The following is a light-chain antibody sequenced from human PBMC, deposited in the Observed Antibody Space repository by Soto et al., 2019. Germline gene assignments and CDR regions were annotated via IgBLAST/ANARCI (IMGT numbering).Light chain of an antibody. J-gene: IGKJ4*01. CDR1: QSISSYY. CDR2: AAS. CDR3: QQYGSSPLT. Sequence: EIVLTQSPGTLSLSPGERATLSCRASQSISSYYLAWYHQKPGQAPRLLIHAASRRAYGIPDRFSGSGSGTDFTLTISRLEPQDFAVYYCQQYGSSPLTFGGGTKVEIK. V-gene: IGKV3-20*01.